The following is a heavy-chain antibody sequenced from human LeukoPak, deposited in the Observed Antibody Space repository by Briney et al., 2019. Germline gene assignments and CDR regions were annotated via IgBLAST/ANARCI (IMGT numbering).Heavy chain of an antibody. Sequence: GGSLRLSCAASGFSFSSYSMNWVRQAPGKGLEWVSSISSSSSYIYYADSVKDRFTLSRDNAKHSLYLQMNSLRAEDTAVYYCARDYPDYFDYWGQGSLVTVSS. CDR1: GFSFSSYS. V-gene: IGHV3-21*01. CDR3: ARDYPDYFDY. J-gene: IGHJ4*02. CDR2: ISSSSSYI. D-gene: IGHD3-16*02.